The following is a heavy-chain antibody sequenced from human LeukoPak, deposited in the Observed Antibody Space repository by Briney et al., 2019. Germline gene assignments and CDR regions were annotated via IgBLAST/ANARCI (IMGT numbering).Heavy chain of an antibody. CDR1: GYTFTSYD. Sequence: AASVKVSCKASGYTFTSYDINWVRQATGQGLEWMGWMNPNSGNTGYAQKFQGRVTMTRNTSISTAYMELSSLRSEDTAVYYCARVRYLDDAFDIWGQGTMVTVSS. CDR3: ARVRYLDDAFDI. J-gene: IGHJ3*02. V-gene: IGHV1-8*01. CDR2: MNPNSGNT. D-gene: IGHD1-1*01.